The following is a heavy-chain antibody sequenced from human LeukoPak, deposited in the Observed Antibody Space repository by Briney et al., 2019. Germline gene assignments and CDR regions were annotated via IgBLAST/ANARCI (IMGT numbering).Heavy chain of an antibody. CDR1: GGTFSSYA. J-gene: IGHJ4*02. CDR2: IIPIFGTA. D-gene: IGHD3-3*01. Sequence: ASVKVSCKASGGTFSSYAISWVRQAPGQGLEWMGGIIPIFGTANYAQKFLGRVTITTDESTSTAYMELSSLRSEDTAVYYCARGDSIFGVVINLGYWGQGTLVTVSS. V-gene: IGHV1-69*05. CDR3: ARGDSIFGVVINLGY.